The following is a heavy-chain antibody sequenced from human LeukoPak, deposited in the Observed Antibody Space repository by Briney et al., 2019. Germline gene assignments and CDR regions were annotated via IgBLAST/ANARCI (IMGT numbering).Heavy chain of an antibody. D-gene: IGHD2-2*02. J-gene: IGHJ6*02. CDR2: INPNNGVT. V-gene: IGHV1-2*02. CDR1: GYTFTVYY. Sequence: ASVKVSCTASGYTFTVYYMHWLRQAPGQGLEWMGWINPNNGVTNYAQKFQGRVTLTRDTSITTAYMEVSRLRSDDTAVYYCARDFISCSSTSCYTDYYYGMDVWGQGTTVTVSS. CDR3: ARDFISCSSTSCYTDYYYGMDV.